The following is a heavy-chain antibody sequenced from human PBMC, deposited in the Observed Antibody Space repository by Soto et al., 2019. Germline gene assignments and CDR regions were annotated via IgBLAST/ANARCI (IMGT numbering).Heavy chain of an antibody. Sequence: WGSLRLSCAASGFTFVSYWMSCVRHAPGKGLEWVANIKQDGSEKYYVDSVKGRFTISRDNAKNSLYLQMNSLRAEDTAVYYCARGLATIIDYYFDYWGQGTLVTVSS. CDR3: ARGLATIIDYYFDY. CDR1: GFTFVSYW. J-gene: IGHJ4*02. D-gene: IGHD5-12*01. CDR2: IKQDGSEK. V-gene: IGHV3-7*03.